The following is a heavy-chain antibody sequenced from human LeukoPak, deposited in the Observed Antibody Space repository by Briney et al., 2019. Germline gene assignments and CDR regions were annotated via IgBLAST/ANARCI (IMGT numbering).Heavy chain of an antibody. Sequence: PGGSPRLSCAASGFTFSNAWMSWVRQAPGKGLEWVGRIKTKTDGGTTDYAAPVKGRFTISRDDSKNTLYLQMNSLKAEDTAVYYRTTTLGVAAGIVRTYYFDYWGQGTLVTVSS. J-gene: IGHJ4*02. CDR2: IKTKTDGGTT. CDR3: TTTLGVAAGIVRTYYFDY. D-gene: IGHD6-13*01. V-gene: IGHV3-15*01. CDR1: GFTFSNAW.